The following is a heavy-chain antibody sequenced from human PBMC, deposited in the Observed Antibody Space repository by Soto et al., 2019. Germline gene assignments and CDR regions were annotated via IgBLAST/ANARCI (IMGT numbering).Heavy chain of an antibody. CDR2: INHSGST. V-gene: IGHV4-34*01. D-gene: IGHD3-9*01. CDR1: GGSFSGYY. CDR3: ARSTTGNWFDP. J-gene: IGHJ5*02. Sequence: SETLSLTCAVYGGSFSGYYWSWIRQPPGKGLEWIGEINHSGSTNYNPSLKSRVTISVDTSKNQFSLKLSSVTAADTAVYYCARSTTGNWFDPWGQGTLVTVS.